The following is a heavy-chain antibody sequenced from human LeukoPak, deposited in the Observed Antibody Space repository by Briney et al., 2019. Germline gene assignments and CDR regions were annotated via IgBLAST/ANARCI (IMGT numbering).Heavy chain of an antibody. J-gene: IGHJ4*02. CDR1: GFTFTNSW. Sequence: PGGSLRLSCAASGFTFTNSWMAWVRQAPGKGLEWVANIKQDGSTKHYADSLKGRFTISRDNPKNSLYLQMNSLRADDTAFYYGARDTDGSLDYWGKGILVTVAS. CDR3: ARDTDGSLDY. D-gene: IGHD1-26*01. CDR2: IKQDGSTK. V-gene: IGHV3-7*01.